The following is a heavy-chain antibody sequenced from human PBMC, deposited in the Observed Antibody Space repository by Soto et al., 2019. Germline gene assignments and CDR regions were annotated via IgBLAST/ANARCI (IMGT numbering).Heavy chain of an antibody. CDR3: ARDSGHGGRLNNWFDP. CDR2: IIPIFGTA. J-gene: IGHJ5*02. Sequence: SVKVSCKASGGTFSSYAISWVRQAPGQGLEWMGGIIPIFGTANYAQKFQGRVTITADESTSTAYMELSSLRSEDTAVYYCARDSGHGGRLNNWFDPWGQGTLVTVSS. CDR1: GGTFSSYA. V-gene: IGHV1-69*13. D-gene: IGHD2-15*01.